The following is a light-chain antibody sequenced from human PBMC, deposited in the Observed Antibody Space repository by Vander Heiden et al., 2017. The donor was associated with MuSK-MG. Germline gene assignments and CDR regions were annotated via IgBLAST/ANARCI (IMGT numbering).Light chain of an antibody. J-gene: IGLJ3*02. V-gene: IGLV1-44*01. CDR3: AAWDDSLNGWV. CDR1: SYNIGSNT. Sequence: QSVLTQPPSASGTPAQRVTVSCSGSSYNIGSNTVNWYQQLPGTAPKLLIYSNNQRPSGVPDRFSGSKSGTSASLAISGLQSEDEADYYCAAWDDSLNGWVFGGGTKLTVL. CDR2: SNN.